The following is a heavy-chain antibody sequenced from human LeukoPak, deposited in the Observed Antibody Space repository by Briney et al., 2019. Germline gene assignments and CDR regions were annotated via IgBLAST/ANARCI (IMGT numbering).Heavy chain of an antibody. J-gene: IGHJ1*01. Sequence: GSLRLSCAASGFTFSSYWMSWVRQPPGKGLEWIGEINHSGSTNYNPSLKSRVTISVDTSKNQFSLKLSSVTAADTAVYYCARGPLPYYSSSSPEYFQHWGQGTLVTVSS. CDR3: ARGPLPYYSSSSPEYFQH. D-gene: IGHD6-13*01. CDR1: GFTFSSYW. CDR2: INHSGST. V-gene: IGHV4-34*01.